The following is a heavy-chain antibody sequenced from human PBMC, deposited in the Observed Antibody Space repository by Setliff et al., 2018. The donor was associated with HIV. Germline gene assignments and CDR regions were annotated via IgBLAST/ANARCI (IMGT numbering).Heavy chain of an antibody. CDR1: GGSISNYY. Sequence: KTSETLSLTCIVSGGSISNYYWSWIRQPPGKGLEWIGRIYISGNTIYNPSLKSRVTMSVDTSKNQFSLILNSVTAADTAVYYCARVFPPIRGAPFGTPPGAFDIWGQGTKVTVSS. CDR3: ARVFPPIRGAPFGTPPGAFDI. D-gene: IGHD2-2*02. V-gene: IGHV4-4*07. J-gene: IGHJ3*02. CDR2: IYISGNT.